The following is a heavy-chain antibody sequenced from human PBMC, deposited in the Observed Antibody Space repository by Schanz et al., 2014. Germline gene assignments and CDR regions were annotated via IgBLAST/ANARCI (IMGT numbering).Heavy chain of an antibody. J-gene: IGHJ4*02. Sequence: QVQLVESGGGVVQPGRSLRLSCAASGFTFSSYGMHWVRQAPGKGLEWVAIIWYDGSNKYYADSVKGRFTISRDNSKNTLFLQMSSLRAEGAAVYYCARDGDFDYWGQGTLVTVSS. CDR1: GFTFSSYG. V-gene: IGHV3-33*01. CDR3: ARDGDFDY. CDR2: IWYDGSNK.